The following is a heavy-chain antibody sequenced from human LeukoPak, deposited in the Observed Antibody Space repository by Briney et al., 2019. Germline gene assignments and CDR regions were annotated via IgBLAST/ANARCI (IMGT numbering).Heavy chain of an antibody. Sequence: SETLSLTRTVSGGSISSGGYYWSWIRQPPGKGLEWIGYIYHSGSTYYNPSLKSRVTISLDTSKNQFSLKLSSVTAAGTAVYYCARAPRDCTNGVCAHNWFDPWGQGTLVTVSS. J-gene: IGHJ5*02. CDR3: ARAPRDCTNGVCAHNWFDP. CDR1: GGSISSGGYY. V-gene: IGHV4-30-2*01. D-gene: IGHD2-8*01. CDR2: IYHSGST.